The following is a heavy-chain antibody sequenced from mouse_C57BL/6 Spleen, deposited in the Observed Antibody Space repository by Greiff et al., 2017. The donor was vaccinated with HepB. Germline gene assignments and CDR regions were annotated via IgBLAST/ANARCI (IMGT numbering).Heavy chain of an antibody. CDR1: GFNIKDYY. J-gene: IGHJ4*01. CDR2: IDPEDGDT. D-gene: IGHD1-1*01. CDR3: TTNYYGSSYYAMDY. V-gene: IGHV14-1*01. Sequence: DVQLQESGAELVRPGASVKLSCTASGFNIKDYYMHWVKQRPEQGLEWIGRIDPEDGDTEYAPKFQGKATMTADTSSNTAYLQLSSLTSEDTAVYYCTTNYYGSSYYAMDYWGQGTSVTVSS.